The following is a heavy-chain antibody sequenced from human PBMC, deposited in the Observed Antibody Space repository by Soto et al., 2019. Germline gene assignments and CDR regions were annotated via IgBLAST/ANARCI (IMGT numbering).Heavy chain of an antibody. CDR1: GFTFGRFW. Sequence: EVQLVESGGGLVQPGGSLRLSCSASGFTFGRFWMSWVRQAPGKGLEWLATIKMGASEMEYVDSVKGRFTMSRDNAKNSLNLQMHSLRAEDTAVYYSASDSKYGSGASVNQYLDYWGHGTLVTVSS. J-gene: IGHJ4*01. D-gene: IGHD3-10*01. V-gene: IGHV3-7*01. CDR2: IKMGASEM. CDR3: ASDSKYGSGASVNQYLDY.